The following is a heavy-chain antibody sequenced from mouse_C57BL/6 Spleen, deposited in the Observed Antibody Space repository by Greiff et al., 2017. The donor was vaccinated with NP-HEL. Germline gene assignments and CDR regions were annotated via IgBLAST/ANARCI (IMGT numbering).Heavy chain of an antibody. J-gene: IGHJ2*01. V-gene: IGHV1-18*01. D-gene: IGHD2-4*01. Sequence: EVQLQQSGPELVKPGASVKIPCKASGYTFTDYNMDWVKQSHGKSLEWIGDINPNNGGTIYNQKFKGKATLTVDKSSSTAYMELRSLKSEDTAVYDCAIKSPTMIYFDYWGQGTTLTVCS. CDR1: GYTFTDYN. CDR3: AIKSPTMIYFDY. CDR2: INPNNGGT.